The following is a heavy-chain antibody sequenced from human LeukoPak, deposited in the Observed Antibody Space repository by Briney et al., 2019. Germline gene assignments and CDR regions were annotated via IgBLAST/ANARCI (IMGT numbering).Heavy chain of an antibody. CDR1: GFTFSSYS. CDR3: ARDRYDFWSGYYPHGAFDI. CDR2: ISSSSSSYI. V-gene: IGHV3-21*01. D-gene: IGHD3-3*01. J-gene: IGHJ3*02. Sequence: GGSLRLSCAASGFTFSSYSMNWVRQAPGKGLEWVSSISSSSSSYIYYADSVKGRFTISRDSAKNSLYLQMNSLRAEDTAVYYCARDRYDFWSGYYPHGAFDIWGQGTMVTVSS.